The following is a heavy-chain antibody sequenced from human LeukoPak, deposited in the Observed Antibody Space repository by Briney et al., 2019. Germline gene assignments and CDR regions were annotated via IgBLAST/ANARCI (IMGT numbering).Heavy chain of an antibody. CDR1: GGSISSYY. J-gene: IGHJ6*02. CDR2: IYYSGST. V-gene: IGHV4-59*01. D-gene: IGHD3-10*01. CDR3: ARGIIRGADTPYYYGMDV. Sequence: SETLSLTCTVSGGSISSYYWSWIRQPPGKGLEWIGYIYYSGSTNYNPSLKSRVTISVDTSKNQFSLKLSSVTAADTAVYWCARGIIRGADTPYYYGMDVWGRGTTVTVSS.